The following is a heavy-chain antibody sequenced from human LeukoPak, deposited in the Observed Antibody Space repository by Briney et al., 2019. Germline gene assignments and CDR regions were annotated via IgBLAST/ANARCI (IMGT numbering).Heavy chain of an antibody. V-gene: IGHV3-21*01. CDR1: GFSFSSYN. Sequence: GGSLRLSCAASGFSFSSYNMNWVRLTPGKGLEWVSSITSSSTYTFYADSVKGRFTISRDNAKNSLYLQMNSLRAEDTAVYYCARSNHRWELDLNWFDPWGQGTLVTVSS. CDR2: ITSSSTYT. CDR3: ARSNHRWELDLNWFDP. J-gene: IGHJ5*02. D-gene: IGHD1-26*01.